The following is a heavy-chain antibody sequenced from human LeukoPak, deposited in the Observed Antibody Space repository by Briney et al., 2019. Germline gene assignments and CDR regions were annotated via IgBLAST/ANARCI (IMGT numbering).Heavy chain of an antibody. V-gene: IGHV1-69*06. CDR1: GGTFSSYA. CDR2: IIPIFGTA. CDR3: ARGPTHCGGDCFYFGY. J-gene: IGHJ4*02. Sequence: SVKVSCKASGGTFSSYAISWVRQAPGQGLEWMGGIIPIFGTANYAQKFQGRVTITADKSTSTAYMELSSLRSEDTAVYYCARGPTHCGGDCFYFGYWGQGTLVTVSS. D-gene: IGHD2-21*02.